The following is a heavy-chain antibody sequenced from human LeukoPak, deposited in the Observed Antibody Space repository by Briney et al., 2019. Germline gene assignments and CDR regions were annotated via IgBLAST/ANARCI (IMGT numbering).Heavy chain of an antibody. V-gene: IGHV3-23*01. D-gene: IGHD6-19*01. CDR1: GFTFNTDA. J-gene: IGHJ4*02. CDR2: ISWSGGDT. CDR3: ARDSSGWSKNY. Sequence: GGSLRLSCAASGFTFNTDAMTWVRQAPGKGLQWVSAISWSGGDTYYEDSVKGRFTISRDNSKNMMYLQMNSLRAEYTAVYYCARDSSGWSKNYWGQGTLVTVSS.